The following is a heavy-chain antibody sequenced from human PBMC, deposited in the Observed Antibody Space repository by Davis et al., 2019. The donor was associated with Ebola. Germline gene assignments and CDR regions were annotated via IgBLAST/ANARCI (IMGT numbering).Heavy chain of an antibody. CDR3: AKDGEGGSMDV. CDR1: GFTFSSYG. Sequence: GESLKISCAASGFTFSSYGMHWVRQAPGKGLERVAVISYDGSNKYYADSVKGRFTISRDNSKNTLYLQMNSLRAEDTAVYYCAKDGEGGSMDVWGQGTTVTVSS. CDR2: ISYDGSNK. V-gene: IGHV3-30*18. J-gene: IGHJ6*02. D-gene: IGHD3-16*01.